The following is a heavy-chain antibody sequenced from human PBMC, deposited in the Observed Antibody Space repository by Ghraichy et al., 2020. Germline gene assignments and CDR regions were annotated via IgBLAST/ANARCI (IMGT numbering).Heavy chain of an antibody. V-gene: IGHV3-21*01. CDR1: GFTFSSYS. D-gene: IGHD4-23*01. CDR3: ARDELYGGEETGIDY. J-gene: IGHJ4*02. Sequence: GGSLRLSCAASGFTFSSYSMNWVRQAPGKGLEWVSSISSSSSYIYYADSVKGRFTISRDNAKNSLYLQMNSLRAEDTAVYYCARDELYGGEETGIDYWGQGTLVTVSS. CDR2: ISSSSSYI.